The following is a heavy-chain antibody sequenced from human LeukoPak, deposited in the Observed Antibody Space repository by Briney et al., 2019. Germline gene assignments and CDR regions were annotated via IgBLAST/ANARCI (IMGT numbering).Heavy chain of an antibody. Sequence: GGSLRLSCAASGFPCSSSAMSWVRQTPANGLEWVSSITGDGVTTYYADSVKGRFTISRDNSKNILFLQMNSLGAEDSASYFCAKERRRVDTSMIRSYYFDYWGQGTPVTVSS. D-gene: IGHD3-16*01. CDR1: GFPCSSSA. CDR3: AKERRRVDTSMIRSYYFDY. CDR2: ITGDGVTT. J-gene: IGHJ4*02. V-gene: IGHV3-23*01.